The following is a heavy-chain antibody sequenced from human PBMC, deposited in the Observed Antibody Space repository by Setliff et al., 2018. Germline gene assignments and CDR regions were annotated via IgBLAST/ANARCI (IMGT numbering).Heavy chain of an antibody. CDR1: GFTFSSYW. Sequence: PVGSLRLSCAASGFTFSSYWMSWVRQAPGKGLEWVANIKQDGSEKYYVDSVKGRFTISRDNAKNSLYLQMNSLRAEDTAVYYCARVRARDYYDSSGMTWYYYMDVWGKGTTVTVSS. V-gene: IGHV3-7*01. CDR3: ARVRARDYYDSSGMTWYYYMDV. D-gene: IGHD3-22*01. J-gene: IGHJ6*03. CDR2: IKQDGSEK.